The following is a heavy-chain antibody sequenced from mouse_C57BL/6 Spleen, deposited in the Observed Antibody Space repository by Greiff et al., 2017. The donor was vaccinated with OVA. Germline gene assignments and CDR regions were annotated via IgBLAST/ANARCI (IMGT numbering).Heavy chain of an antibody. CDR3: VRQGTGYYAMDY. D-gene: IGHD4-1*01. J-gene: IGHJ4*01. Sequence: DVHLVESGGGLVQPKGSLKLSCAASGFSFNTYAMNWVRQAPGKGLEWVARIRSKSNNYATYYADSVKDRFTISRDDSESMLYLQMNNLKTEDTAMYYCVRQGTGYYAMDYWGQGTSVTVSS. V-gene: IGHV10-1*01. CDR1: GFSFNTYA. CDR2: IRSKSNNYAT.